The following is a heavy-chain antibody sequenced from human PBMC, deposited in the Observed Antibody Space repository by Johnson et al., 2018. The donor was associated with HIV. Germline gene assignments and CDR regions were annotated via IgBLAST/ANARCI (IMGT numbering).Heavy chain of an antibody. CDR1: GFTFSSYA. CDR2: ISYDGSNK. V-gene: IGHV3-30-3*01. D-gene: IGHD3-10*01. Sequence: VQLVESGGGVVQPGRSLRLSCAASGFTFSSYAMHWVRQAPGKGLEWVAVISYDGSNKYYADSVKGRFTISRDNSKNTLYLQMNSLRAEDTAVYYCAKERGRGGDAFDIWGQGTMVTVSS. CDR3: AKERGRGGDAFDI. J-gene: IGHJ3*02.